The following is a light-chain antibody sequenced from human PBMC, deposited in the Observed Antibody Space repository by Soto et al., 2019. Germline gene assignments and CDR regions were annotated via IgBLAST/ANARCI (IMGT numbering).Light chain of an antibody. CDR2: DVS. V-gene: IGLV2-14*03. CDR3: ISYTINTFYV. J-gene: IGLJ1*01. CDR1: SSDGGGSDF. Sequence: QSVLTQPASVCGSPGQSITISCTGTSSDGGGSDFVSWYQQYPGKAPRLMIYDVSNRPSGVSNRFSGSKSGNTASLTISGLQAEDEADYYCISYTINTFYVFGTG.